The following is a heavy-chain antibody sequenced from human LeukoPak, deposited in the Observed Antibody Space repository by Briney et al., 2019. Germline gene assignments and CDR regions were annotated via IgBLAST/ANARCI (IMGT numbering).Heavy chain of an antibody. V-gene: IGHV1-18*01. Sequence: ASVKVSCKASGYTFTSYGISWVRQAPGQGLEWMGWISAYNGNTNYAQKLQGRVTMTTDTSTSTVYMELRSLRSDDTAVYYCAATVNYYYYMDVWGKGTTVTVSS. CDR1: GYTFTSYG. CDR2: ISAYNGNT. J-gene: IGHJ6*03. D-gene: IGHD4-11*01. CDR3: AATVNYYYYMDV.